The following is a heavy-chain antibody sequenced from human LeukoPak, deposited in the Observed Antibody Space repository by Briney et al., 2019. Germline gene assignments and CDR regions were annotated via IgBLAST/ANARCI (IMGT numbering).Heavy chain of an antibody. V-gene: IGHV3-21*01. CDR2: ISSSSSYI. CDR3: AKDTSMFYYYGMDV. CDR1: GFTFSSYS. Sequence: PGGSLRLSCAASGFTFSSYSMNWVRQAPGKGLEWVSSISSSSSYIYYADSVKGRFTISRDNAKNSLYLQMNSLRAEDTAVYYCAKDTSMFYYYGMDVWGQGTTVTVSS. D-gene: IGHD5-18*01. J-gene: IGHJ6*02.